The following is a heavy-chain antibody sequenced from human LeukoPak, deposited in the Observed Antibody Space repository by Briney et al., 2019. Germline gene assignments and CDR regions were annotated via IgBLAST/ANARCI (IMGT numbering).Heavy chain of an antibody. V-gene: IGHV3-74*01. J-gene: IGHJ4*02. CDR1: GLTFSSYW. CDR2: INSDGNYT. D-gene: IGHD3-10*01. Sequence: PGGSLRLSCAASGLTFSSYWMHWVRQAPGKGLMWVSRINSDGNYTTYADSVKGRFTISRDNAKKTLYLQMNGLTDEDTAVFYCVSETRSDSGRYFDYWGQGTLVTVSS. CDR3: VSETRSDSGRYFDY.